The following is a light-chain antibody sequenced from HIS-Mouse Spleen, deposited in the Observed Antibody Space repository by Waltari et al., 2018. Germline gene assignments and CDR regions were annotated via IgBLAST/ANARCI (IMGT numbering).Light chain of an antibody. J-gene: IGLJ2*01. CDR1: SSDVGCYNL. Sequence: QSALTQPASVSGSPGQSITISCTVTSSDVGCYNLVPWYQQHPGKAPKLMIYEGSKRPSGVSNRFSGSKSGNTASLTISGLQAEDEADYYCCSYAGSSTVVFGGGTKLTVL. CDR2: EGS. CDR3: CSYAGSSTVV. V-gene: IGLV2-23*01.